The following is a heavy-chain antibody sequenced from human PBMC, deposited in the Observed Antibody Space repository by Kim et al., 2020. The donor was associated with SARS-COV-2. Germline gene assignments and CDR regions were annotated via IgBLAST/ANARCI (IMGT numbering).Heavy chain of an antibody. V-gene: IGHV4-59*01. CDR1: GDSISDYY. CDR2: IHHNGKT. Sequence: SETLSLTCTSSGDSISDYYLSWIRQPPGKGLEWIGYIHHNGKTNHNPSLKSRVTISLDTSNRQFSLKLNSVIAADTAVYYCATKRADSSGFIDSWGQGT. D-gene: IGHD3-22*01. J-gene: IGHJ4*02. CDR3: ATKRADSSGFIDS.